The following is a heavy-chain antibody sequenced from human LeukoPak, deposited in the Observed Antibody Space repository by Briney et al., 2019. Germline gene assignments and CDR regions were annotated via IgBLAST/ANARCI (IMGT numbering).Heavy chain of an antibody. CDR3: ATSTVMNHYCFDY. CDR2: IYHSGST. D-gene: IGHD1-14*01. Sequence: SGTLSLTCAVSGGSMSSTKWWSWVRQLPGKGLEWIGEIYHSGSTNYNPSLKSRITISVDKSKNQVSLNLTSVTAADTAVYYCATSTVMNHYCFDYWAQGTLVTVSS. J-gene: IGHJ4*02. V-gene: IGHV4-4*02. CDR1: GGSMSSTKW.